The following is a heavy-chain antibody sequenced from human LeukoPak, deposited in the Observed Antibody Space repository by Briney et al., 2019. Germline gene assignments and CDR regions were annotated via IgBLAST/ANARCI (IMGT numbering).Heavy chain of an antibody. V-gene: IGHV5-51*01. J-gene: IGHJ4*02. CDR2: IYPGDSDT. D-gene: IGHD6-19*01. CDR3: ARPEGRAYSSGWYGGY. CDR1: GYSFTSYW. Sequence: GESLKISCKGSGYSFTSYWIGWVRQMPGKGLEWMGIIYPGDSDTRYSPSFQGQVTISADKSISTAYLQWSSLKASDTAMYYCARPEGRAYSSGWYGGYWGQGNLVTVSS.